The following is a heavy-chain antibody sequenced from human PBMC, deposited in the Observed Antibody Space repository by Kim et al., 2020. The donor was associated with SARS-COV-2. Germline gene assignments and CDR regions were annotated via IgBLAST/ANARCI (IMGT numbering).Heavy chain of an antibody. CDR3: ARDSAVTIFGVFDP. Sequence: ADSVKGRFTISRDHSKNTLYLQMNSLRAEDTAVYYCARDSAVTIFGVFDPWGQGTLVTVSS. J-gene: IGHJ5*02. V-gene: IGHV3-30*01. D-gene: IGHD3-3*01.